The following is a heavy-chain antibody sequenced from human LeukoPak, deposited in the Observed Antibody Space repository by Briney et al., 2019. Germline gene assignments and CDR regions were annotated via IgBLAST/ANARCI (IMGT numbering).Heavy chain of an antibody. CDR3: AKATGDDASTTGDFDY. CDR2: ISGSGGST. V-gene: IGHV3-23*01. J-gene: IGHJ4*02. Sequence: GGSLRLSCAASGFTFSSYAMSWVRQAPGRGLEWVSVISGSGGSTYYADSVKGRFTITRDNSKNTPYLQMNSLRAEDTAVYYCAKATGDDASTTGDFDYWGQGTLVTVSA. CDR1: GFTFSSYA. D-gene: IGHD4-17*01.